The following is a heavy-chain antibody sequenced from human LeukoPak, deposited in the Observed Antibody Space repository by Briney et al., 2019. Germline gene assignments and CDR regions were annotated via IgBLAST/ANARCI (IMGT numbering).Heavy chain of an antibody. J-gene: IGHJ4*02. CDR2: ISAYNGNT. V-gene: IGHV1-18*01. D-gene: IGHD5-18*01. Sequence: ASVKVSCKASGYTFTSYGISWVRQAPGRGLEWMGWISAYNGNTNYAQKLQGRVTMTTDTSTSTAYMELRSLRSDDTAVYYCARSRGYSYGTPDFDYWGQGTLVTISS. CDR1: GYTFTSYG. CDR3: ARSRGYSYGTPDFDY.